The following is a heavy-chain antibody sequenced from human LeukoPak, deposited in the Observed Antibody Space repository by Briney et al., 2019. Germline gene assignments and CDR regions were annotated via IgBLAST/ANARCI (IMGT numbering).Heavy chain of an antibody. J-gene: IGHJ4*02. CDR3: ARANTGLMATALIDY. V-gene: IGHV3-33*01. D-gene: IGHD5-24*01. CDR1: GFTFSSYG. CDR2: IWYDGSNK. Sequence: SGGSLRLSCAASGFTFSSYGMHWVRQAPGKGLEWVAVIWYDGSNKYCADSVKGRVTISRDNSKNTLYLQMNSLRAEDTAVYYCARANTGLMATALIDYWGQGTLVTVSS.